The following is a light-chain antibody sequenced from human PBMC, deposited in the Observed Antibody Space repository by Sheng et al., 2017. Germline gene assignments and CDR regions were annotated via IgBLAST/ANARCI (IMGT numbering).Light chain of an antibody. CDR1: SNDVGGYNY. J-gene: IGLJ2*01. CDR3: SSYTTSSAVV. V-gene: IGLV2-14*03. Sequence: QSALTQPASVSGSPGQSITISCTGTSNDVGGYNYVSWYQHHPGKAPKLMIYDVTKRPSGVSNRFSGSKSSNTASLTISGLQAEDEADYYCSSYTTSSAVVFGGGTKLTVL. CDR2: DVT.